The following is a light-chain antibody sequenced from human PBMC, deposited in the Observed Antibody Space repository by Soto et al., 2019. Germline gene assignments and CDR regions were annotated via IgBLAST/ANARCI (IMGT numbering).Light chain of an antibody. J-gene: IGKJ5*01. Sequence: EIVLTQSPGTLSLSPGERAPLSCRASQTVTSDYLAWYQQKPGQAPRLLIYAASTRAAGIPARFSGSGSGTDFTLTISSLQSEDFATYYCQQYYDWPITFGQGTRLEI. CDR1: QTVTSD. CDR3: QQYYDWPIT. V-gene: IGKV3-15*01. CDR2: AAS.